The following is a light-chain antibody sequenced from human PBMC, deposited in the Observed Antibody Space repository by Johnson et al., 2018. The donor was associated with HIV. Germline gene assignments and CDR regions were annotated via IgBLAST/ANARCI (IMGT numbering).Light chain of an antibody. J-gene: IGLJ1*01. CDR3: GTLDSSLGVYV. CDR1: TSNIGNNY. CDR2: END. V-gene: IGLV1-51*02. Sequence: QSVLTQPPSVSAAPGQKVTISCSGSTSNIGNNYVSWYQQFPGTAPKLIIYENDKRHSGISDRFSGSKSGTSVTLGITGLQHGDEADYYCGTLDSSLGVYVFGAGTKVTVL.